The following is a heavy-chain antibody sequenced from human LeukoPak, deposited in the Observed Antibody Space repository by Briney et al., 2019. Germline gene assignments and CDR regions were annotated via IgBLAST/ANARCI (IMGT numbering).Heavy chain of an antibody. J-gene: IGHJ4*02. CDR1: GFTISSYY. D-gene: IGHD3-9*01. CDR2: IYHSGNT. Sequence: GGSLRLSCAAYGFTISSYYMAWVRQAPGQGLEWVSVIYHSGNTDYADSVKGRFTISRGNSKSTVYVHMSSLRAEDTAVYYCARVRVTGYSNFAYWGQGTLVTVSS. CDR3: ARVRVTGYSNFAY. V-gene: IGHV3-53*01.